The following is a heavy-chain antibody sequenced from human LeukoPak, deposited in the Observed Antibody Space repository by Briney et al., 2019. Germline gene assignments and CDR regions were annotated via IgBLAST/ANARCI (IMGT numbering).Heavy chain of an antibody. CDR1: DDSITMFY. V-gene: IGHV4-59*01. Sequence: SETLSLTCSVSDDSITMFYWTWIRQPPGKGLEWIGYVDHTGSTNFKPSLNCRVSISRDTTKNLFSLRLRSVTAADTAVYFCARGRVSSSTWYSTSYYYFYMDVWGKGTTVTVSS. CDR2: VDHTGST. D-gene: IGHD1-1*01. CDR3: ARGRVSSSTWYSTSYYYFYMDV. J-gene: IGHJ6*03.